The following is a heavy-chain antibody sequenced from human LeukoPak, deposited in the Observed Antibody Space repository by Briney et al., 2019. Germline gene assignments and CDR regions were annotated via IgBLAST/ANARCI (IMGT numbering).Heavy chain of an antibody. Sequence: GGSLRLSCAASGFTFSSYVMHWVRQAPGKGLEWVAFIWFYGSNKNYADSVKGRFTISRDNSKNTLFLQMNSLRGEDTAVYYCAKRKFDSYGSLAYWGQGNLVTVSS. CDR3: AKRKFDSYGSLAY. CDR2: IWFYGSNK. V-gene: IGHV3-30*02. D-gene: IGHD5-18*01. CDR1: GFTFSSYV. J-gene: IGHJ4*02.